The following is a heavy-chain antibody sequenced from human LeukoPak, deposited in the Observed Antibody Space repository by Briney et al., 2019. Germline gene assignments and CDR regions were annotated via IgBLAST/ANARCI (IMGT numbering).Heavy chain of an antibody. Sequence: ASVKVSCKASGYTFTGYYMHWVRQAPGQGLEWMGWINPNSGGTNYAQKFQGRVTITRNTSISTAYIELSSLRSEDTAVYYCARGEKVGATVDYWGQGTLVTVSS. V-gene: IGHV1-2*02. CDR3: ARGEKVGATVDY. CDR2: INPNSGGT. D-gene: IGHD1-26*01. CDR1: GYTFTGYY. J-gene: IGHJ4*02.